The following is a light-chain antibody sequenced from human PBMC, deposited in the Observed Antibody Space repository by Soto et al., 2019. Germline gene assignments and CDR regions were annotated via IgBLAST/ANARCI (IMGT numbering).Light chain of an antibody. V-gene: IGLV4-69*01. J-gene: IGLJ3*02. Sequence: QLVLTQSPSASASLGASVNLTCTLNIVYSTHAIAWHQQQPDKGPRYLMKVNSDGSHNKGDGIPERYSGSSSGSERYLTISSLQSEDEAEYYCQTWGTGINWVFGGGTQLTVL. CDR3: QTWGTGINWV. CDR1: IVYSTHA. CDR2: VNSDGSH.